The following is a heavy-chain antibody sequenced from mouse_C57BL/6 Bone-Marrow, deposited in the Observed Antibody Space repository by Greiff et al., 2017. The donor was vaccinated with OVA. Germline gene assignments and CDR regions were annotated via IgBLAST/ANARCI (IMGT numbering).Heavy chain of an antibody. CDR2: FHPYNDDT. Sequence: VKLQESGAELVKPGASVKMSCKASGYTFTTYPIEWMKQNHGKSLEWIGNFHPYNDDTKYNEKFKGKATLTVEKSSSTVYLELSRLTSDDSAVYYCARRRVVAPYAMDYWGQGTSVTVSS. V-gene: IGHV1-47*01. CDR3: ARRRVVAPYAMDY. CDR1: GYTFTTYP. J-gene: IGHJ4*01. D-gene: IGHD1-1*01.